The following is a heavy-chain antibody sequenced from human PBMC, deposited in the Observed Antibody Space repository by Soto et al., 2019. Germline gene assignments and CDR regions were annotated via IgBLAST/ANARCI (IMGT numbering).Heavy chain of an antibody. D-gene: IGHD5-18*01. CDR1: GFTFSTYA. CDR3: AKDGGGYNYGYVMLDKYYYGMDV. V-gene: IGHV3-30-3*01. J-gene: IGHJ6*02. Sequence: QVQLVESGGGVVQPGRSLRLSCAASGFTFSTYAIHWVRQAPGKGLEWVAVISYDGANKYYADSVRGRFTISRDNSKNTLFLQMSSLRAEDTAVYCCAKDGGGYNYGYVMLDKYYYGMDVWGQGTTVTVSS. CDR2: ISYDGANK.